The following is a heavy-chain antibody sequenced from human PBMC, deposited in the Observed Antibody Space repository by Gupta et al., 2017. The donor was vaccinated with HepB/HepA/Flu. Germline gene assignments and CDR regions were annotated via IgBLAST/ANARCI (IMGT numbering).Heavy chain of an antibody. V-gene: IGHV3-48*03. J-gene: IGHJ5*02. CDR3: ARPVFENTGPKDL. CDR1: GFTFSNYE. D-gene: IGHD5-18*01. CDR2: ITKSGRTI. Sequence: EVQMVESGGGLIEPGGSLRLSCAASGFTFSNYEMNWVRQAPGQRPEWIAYITKSGRTIYYANSVRGRFTISRDNAKASLYLQMTRLRVEDTAFYYCARPVFENTGPKDLWGQGTLVTVSS.